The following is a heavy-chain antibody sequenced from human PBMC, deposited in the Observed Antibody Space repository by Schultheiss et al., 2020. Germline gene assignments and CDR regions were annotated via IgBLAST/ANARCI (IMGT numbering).Heavy chain of an antibody. CDR2: IYHSGST. Sequence: SQTLSLTCAVSGYSISSGYYWGWIRQPPGKGLEWIGSIYHSGSTYYNPSLKSRVTISVDTSKNQFSLKLSSVTAADTAVYYCARDESSGWYYYWGQGTLVTVSS. J-gene: IGHJ4*02. CDR1: GYSISSGYY. CDR3: ARDESSGWYYY. D-gene: IGHD6-19*01. V-gene: IGHV4-38-2*02.